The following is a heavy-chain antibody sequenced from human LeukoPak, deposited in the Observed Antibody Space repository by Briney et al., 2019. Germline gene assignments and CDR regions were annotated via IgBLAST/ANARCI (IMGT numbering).Heavy chain of an antibody. Sequence: SVKVSCKASGGTFSSYAISWVRQAPGQGLEWMGGIIPIFGTANYAQKFQGRVTITTDESTSTAHMELSSLRSEDTAVYYCARDRYCSSTSCYRDNWFDPWGQGTLVTVSS. V-gene: IGHV1-69*05. D-gene: IGHD2-2*02. J-gene: IGHJ5*02. CDR1: GGTFSSYA. CDR2: IIPIFGTA. CDR3: ARDRYCSSTSCYRDNWFDP.